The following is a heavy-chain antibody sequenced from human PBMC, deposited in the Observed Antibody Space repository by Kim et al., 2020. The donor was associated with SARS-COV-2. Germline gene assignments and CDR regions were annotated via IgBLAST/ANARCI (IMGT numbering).Heavy chain of an antibody. V-gene: IGHV4-34*01. CDR3: ARVGQWLVRSAYFDY. Sequence: PSLKSRVTISVDTSKNPFSLKLRSVTAADTAVYYCARVGQWLVRSAYFDYWGQGTLVTVSS. D-gene: IGHD6-19*01. J-gene: IGHJ4*02.